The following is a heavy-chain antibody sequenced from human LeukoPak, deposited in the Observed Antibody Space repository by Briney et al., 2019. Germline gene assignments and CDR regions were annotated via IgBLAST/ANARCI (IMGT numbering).Heavy chain of an antibody. Sequence: SETLSLTCTVSGGSISSGSYYWSWIRQPAGKGLEWIGRIYTSGSTNYNPSLKSRVTISVDTSKNQFSLKLSSVTAADTAVYYCAVYCSSTSCKDAFDIWGQGTMVTVSS. CDR3: AVYCSSTSCKDAFDI. CDR1: GGSISSGSYY. V-gene: IGHV4-61*02. D-gene: IGHD2-2*01. J-gene: IGHJ3*02. CDR2: IYTSGST.